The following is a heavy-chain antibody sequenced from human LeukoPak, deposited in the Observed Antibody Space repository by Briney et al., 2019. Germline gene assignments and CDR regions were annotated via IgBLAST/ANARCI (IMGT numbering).Heavy chain of an antibody. V-gene: IGHV3-74*01. CDR3: ARDGYYYDSSDYYANNWFDP. CDR1: GFTFSSYW. D-gene: IGHD3-22*01. Sequence: GGSLRLSCAASGFTFSSYWMHWVRQVSGKGLVWVSRINSDGSSRSYADSVKGRFTISRDNAKNTLYLQMNSLRAEDTAVYYCARDGYYYDSSDYYANNWFDPWGQGTLVTVSS. J-gene: IGHJ5*02. CDR2: INSDGSSR.